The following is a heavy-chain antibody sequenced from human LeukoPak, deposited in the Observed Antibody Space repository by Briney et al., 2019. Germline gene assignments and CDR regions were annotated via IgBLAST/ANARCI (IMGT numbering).Heavy chain of an antibody. CDR1: DASLTGYY. V-gene: IGHV4-34*01. Sequence: SETLSLTCAVYDASLTGYYWSWIRQPPGKGLEWIGEINHSGNTNYNPSLKSRVTISVDTSKNQFSLKLSSVTAADTAVYYCARHTVDPFTMIVVVDAFDIWGQGTMVTVSS. D-gene: IGHD3-22*01. J-gene: IGHJ3*02. CDR2: INHSGNT. CDR3: ARHTVDPFTMIVVVDAFDI.